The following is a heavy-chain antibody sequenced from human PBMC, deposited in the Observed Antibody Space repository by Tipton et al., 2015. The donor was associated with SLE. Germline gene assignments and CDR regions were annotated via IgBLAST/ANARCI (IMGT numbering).Heavy chain of an antibody. CDR3: ARGGSGSSRTEFDY. CDR2: IYTSGST. Sequence: TLSLTCTVSGGSISSYYWSWIRQPAGKGLEWIGRIYTSGSTNYNPSLKSRVTISVDTSKNQFSLKLSSVTAAGTAVYYCARGGSGSSRTEFDYWGQGTLVTVSS. V-gene: IGHV4-4*07. CDR1: GGSISSYY. J-gene: IGHJ4*02. D-gene: IGHD1-26*01.